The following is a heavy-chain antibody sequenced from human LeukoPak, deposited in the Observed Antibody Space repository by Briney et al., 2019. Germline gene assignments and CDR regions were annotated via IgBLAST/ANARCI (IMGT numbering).Heavy chain of an antibody. D-gene: IGHD3-10*01. CDR1: GFTFSDYY. CDR3: ARDRLLWFGELPEGMDV. CDR2: ISTSSSTI. Sequence: GGSLRLSCAASGFTFSDYYMSWIRQAPGKGLEWVSYISTSSSTIYYADTVKGRFTISRDNAKKSLHLQMNSLRAEDTAVYYCARDRLLWFGELPEGMDVWGQGTTVTVSS. V-gene: IGHV3-11*04. J-gene: IGHJ6*02.